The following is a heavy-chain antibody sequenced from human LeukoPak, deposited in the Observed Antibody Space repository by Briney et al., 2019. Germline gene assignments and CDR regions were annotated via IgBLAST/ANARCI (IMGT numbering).Heavy chain of an antibody. J-gene: IGHJ4*02. Sequence: SETLSLTCTVSGGSVNSGSYYWNWIRQPPGKGLEWIGYIYYSGSTNYNPSLKSRVTISVDTSKNQFSLKLSSVTAADTAVYYCARANYGFLYYFDYWGQGTLVTVSS. CDR2: IYYSGST. V-gene: IGHV4-61*01. CDR3: ARANYGFLYYFDY. CDR1: GGSVNSGSYY. D-gene: IGHD4/OR15-4a*01.